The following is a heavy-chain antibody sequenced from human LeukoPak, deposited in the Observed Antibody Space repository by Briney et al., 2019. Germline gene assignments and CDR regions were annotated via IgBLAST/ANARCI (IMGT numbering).Heavy chain of an antibody. J-gene: IGHJ4*02. CDR1: GVSISSSNW. CDR3: ARLDGGNSGDD. Sequence: AGTLSLTCAGSGVSISSSNWWRWVRQPPGRGLEWIVESYHSRSTNYNPSLKSRVTISVDKSKHQFSLKLSSVTAADTAVYDCARLDGGNSGDDWGQGTLVTVSS. CDR2: SYHSRST. V-gene: IGHV4-4*02. D-gene: IGHD4-23*01.